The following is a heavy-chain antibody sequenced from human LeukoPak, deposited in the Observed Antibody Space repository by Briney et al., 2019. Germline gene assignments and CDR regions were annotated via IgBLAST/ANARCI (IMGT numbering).Heavy chain of an antibody. CDR3: AKDVSGRGYCSGGSCYGGFDY. CDR1: GYTFTGYY. V-gene: IGHV1-2*02. Sequence: PKASVKVSCKTSGYTFTGYYMHWVRQAPGQGLEWMGWINPNSGGTNYAQKFQGRVTMTRDTSISTAYMELSRLRSDDTAVYYCAKDVSGRGYCSGGSCYGGFDYWGQGTLVTVSS. CDR2: INPNSGGT. J-gene: IGHJ4*02. D-gene: IGHD2-15*01.